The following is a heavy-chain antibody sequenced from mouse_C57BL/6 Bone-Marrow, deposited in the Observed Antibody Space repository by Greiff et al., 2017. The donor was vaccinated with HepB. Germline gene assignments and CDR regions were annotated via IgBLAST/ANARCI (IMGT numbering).Heavy chain of an antibody. V-gene: IGHV1-82*01. Sequence: VQLQQSGPELVKPGASVKISCKASGYAFSSSWMNWVKQRPGEGLEWIGRIYPGDGDTNYNGKFKGKATLTADKSSSTAYMQLSSLTSEDSAVYFCARSGYGKGLGFAYWGQGTLVTVSA. J-gene: IGHJ3*01. CDR2: IYPGDGDT. CDR1: GYAFSSSW. CDR3: ARSGYGKGLGFAY. D-gene: IGHD2-1*01.